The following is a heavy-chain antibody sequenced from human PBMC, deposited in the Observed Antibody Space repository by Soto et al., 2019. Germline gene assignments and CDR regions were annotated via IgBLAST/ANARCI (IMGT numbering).Heavy chain of an antibody. CDR3: AKEGGATLGEGWFDP. D-gene: IGHD3-16*01. Sequence: EVQLLESGGGLEQPGGSLRLSCAASGFTFSSYAMSWVRQAPGKGLEWVSAISGSGDSTNYADSVKGRLTISRDNSKNTLYLQMNSLRAEDTAVYYCAKEGGATLGEGWFDPWGQGTLVTVSS. CDR2: ISGSGDST. V-gene: IGHV3-23*01. CDR1: GFTFSSYA. J-gene: IGHJ5*02.